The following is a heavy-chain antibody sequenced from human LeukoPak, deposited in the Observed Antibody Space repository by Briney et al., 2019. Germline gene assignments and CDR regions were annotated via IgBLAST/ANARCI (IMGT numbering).Heavy chain of an antibody. Sequence: ASVEVSCKVSGYTLTELSMHWVRQAPGKGLEWMGGFDPEDGETIYAQKFQGRVTMTEDTSTDTAYMELSSLRSEDTAVYYCATDQSGSYELLNYWGQGTLVTVSS. D-gene: IGHD1-26*01. CDR3: ATDQSGSYELLNY. J-gene: IGHJ4*02. V-gene: IGHV1-24*01. CDR1: GYTLTELS. CDR2: FDPEDGET.